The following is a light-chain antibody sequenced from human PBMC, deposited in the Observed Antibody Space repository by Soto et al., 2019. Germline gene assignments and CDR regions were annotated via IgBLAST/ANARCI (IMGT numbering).Light chain of an antibody. V-gene: IGKV3-20*01. CDR3: QQYSNSPPLT. CDR2: GAS. Sequence: EIVLTQSPGTLSLSPGERATLSCRASPSVNSNYLAWYQQKPGQAPRLLIKGASSRATGIPDRFSGSGSGTDFTLTISRLEPEDFAVYYGQQYSNSPPLTFGGGTKVEIK. CDR1: PSVNSNY. J-gene: IGKJ4*01.